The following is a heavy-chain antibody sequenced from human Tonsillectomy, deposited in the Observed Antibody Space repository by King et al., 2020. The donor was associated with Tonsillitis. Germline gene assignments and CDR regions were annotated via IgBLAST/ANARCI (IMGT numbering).Heavy chain of an antibody. CDR2: IWYDGRNK. V-gene: IGHV3-33*08. CDR3: ARDGPNYYYMDV. D-gene: IGHD3/OR15-3a*01. Sequence: VQLVESGGGVVQPGRSLRLSCAASGFTFSSYGMHWVRQAPGKGLQWVAVIWYDGRNKYYADSVKGRFTISRDNSKYTLYLQMNSLRAEDTAVYYCARDGPNYYYMDVWGKGTTVTVSS. CDR1: GFTFSSYG. J-gene: IGHJ6*03.